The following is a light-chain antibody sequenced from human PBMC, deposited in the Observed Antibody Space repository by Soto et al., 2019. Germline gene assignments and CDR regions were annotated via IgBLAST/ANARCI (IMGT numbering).Light chain of an antibody. CDR1: QPLNNN. Sequence: EMVMTQSPATLSVSPGDRATLSCRAGQPLNNNLAWYQHKPGQAPRLLIYGTSTRATGIPARFSGSGSGTEFTLTISSLQSEDFATYYCQQLHGYPITFGQGTRLEIK. V-gene: IGKV3-15*01. J-gene: IGKJ5*01. CDR3: QQLHGYPIT. CDR2: GTS.